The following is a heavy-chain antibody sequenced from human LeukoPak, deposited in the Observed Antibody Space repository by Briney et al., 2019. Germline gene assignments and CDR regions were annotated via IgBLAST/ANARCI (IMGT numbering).Heavy chain of an antibody. J-gene: IGHJ6*02. CDR3: ARHSNYYYDSSGYYSLLTGYYYYGMDV. CDR2: IYPGDSDT. Sequence: EESLKISCKGSGYSFTSYWIGWVRQMPGKGLEWMGIIYPGDSDTRYSPSFQGQVTISADKSISTAYLQWSSLKASDTAMYYCARHSNYYYDSSGYYSLLTGYYYYGMDVWGQGTTVTVSS. D-gene: IGHD3-22*01. V-gene: IGHV5-51*01. CDR1: GYSFTSYW.